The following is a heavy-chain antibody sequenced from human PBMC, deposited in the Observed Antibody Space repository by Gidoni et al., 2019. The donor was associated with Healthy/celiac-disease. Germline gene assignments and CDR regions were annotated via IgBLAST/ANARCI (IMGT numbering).Heavy chain of an antibody. CDR3: ARGPLDCSGGSCYLTPFVY. D-gene: IGHD2-15*01. V-gene: IGHV4-59*01. Sequence: QVLLQESGPGPVKPSETLSRTRFGSGGHINSYYRSWIRQPPGKGLVWIGYIYYSGSTNYDPSLKSRVTISVDTSKNQFSLKLSSVTAADTAVYYCARGPLDCSGGSCYLTPFVYWGQGTLVTVSS. J-gene: IGHJ4*02. CDR1: GGHINSYY. CDR2: IYYSGST.